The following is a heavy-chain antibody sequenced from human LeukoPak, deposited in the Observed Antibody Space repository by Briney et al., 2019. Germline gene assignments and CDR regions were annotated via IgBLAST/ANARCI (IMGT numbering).Heavy chain of an antibody. CDR2: IYYSGST. D-gene: IGHD3-3*01. CDR1: GGSISSGDYY. V-gene: IGHV4-30-4*01. Sequence: NPSQTLSLTCTVSGGSISSGDYYWSWIRQPPGKGLEWIGYIYYSGSTYYNPSLKSRVTISVDASKNQFSLKLSSVTAADTAVYYCARGIVLRFLEWSRPSCGMDVWGQGTTVTVSS. J-gene: IGHJ6*02. CDR3: ARGIVLRFLEWSRPSCGMDV.